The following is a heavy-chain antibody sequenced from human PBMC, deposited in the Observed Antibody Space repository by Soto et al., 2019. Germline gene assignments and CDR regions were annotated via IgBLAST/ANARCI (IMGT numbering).Heavy chain of an antibody. CDR2: IIPIFGTA. V-gene: IGHV1-69*06. Sequence: QVQLVQSGAEVKKPGSSVKVSCKASGGTFSSYAISWVRQSPGQGLEWMGGIIPIFGTANYAQKFPGRVTITADKSTRTAYMELSSLRSEDTAVYYCARGYDSSGDLFDYWGQGTLVTVSS. CDR1: GGTFSSYA. J-gene: IGHJ4*02. CDR3: ARGYDSSGDLFDY. D-gene: IGHD3-22*01.